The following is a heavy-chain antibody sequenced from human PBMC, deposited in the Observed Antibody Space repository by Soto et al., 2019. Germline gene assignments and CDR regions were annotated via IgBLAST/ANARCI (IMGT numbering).Heavy chain of an antibody. CDR1: GTTFSNYA. J-gene: IGHJ4*02. D-gene: IGHD2-15*01. Sequence: QVQVVQSGAEVKKPGSSVKVSCKASGTTFSNYAISWVRQAPGQGLEWMGGIITIFGTTNYPQKFQGRLTITADESTSTAYMELSSLTSEDTAVYYCVARRYCSGGSCPDYFDYWGQGTLVTVSS. CDR3: VARRYCSGGSCPDYFDY. CDR2: IITIFGTT. V-gene: IGHV1-69*01.